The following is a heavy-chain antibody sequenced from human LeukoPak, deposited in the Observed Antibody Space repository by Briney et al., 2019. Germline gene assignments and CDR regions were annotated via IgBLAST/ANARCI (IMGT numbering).Heavy chain of an antibody. CDR3: AKGSSRPEPFDY. J-gene: IGHJ4*02. D-gene: IGHD6-6*01. CDR1: GFTFSSYW. Sequence: PGGSLRLSCAASGFTFSSYWMHWVRQAPGKGLVWVSRINSDGSSTSYADSVKGRFTISRDNSKNTLYLQMNSLRAEDTAVYYCAKGSSRPEPFDYWGQGTLVTVSS. V-gene: IGHV3-74*01. CDR2: INSDGSST.